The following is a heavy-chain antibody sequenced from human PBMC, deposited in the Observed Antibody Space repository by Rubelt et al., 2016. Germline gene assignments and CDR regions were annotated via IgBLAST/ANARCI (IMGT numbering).Heavy chain of an antibody. J-gene: IGHJ6*02. CDR1: GGSFSGYY. CDR3: ARLMGNYGDSLYGMDG. D-gene: IGHD4-17*01. CDR2: IYYSGST. Sequence: QVQLQQWGAGLLKPSETLSLTCAVYGGSFSGYYWSWIRQPPGKGLEWIGYIYYSGSTNYNPSLKGRVTMSVGTANDPFSLRLGSRTAADTAVYYCARLMGNYGDSLYGMDGWGQGTTVTVSS. V-gene: IGHV4-34*11.